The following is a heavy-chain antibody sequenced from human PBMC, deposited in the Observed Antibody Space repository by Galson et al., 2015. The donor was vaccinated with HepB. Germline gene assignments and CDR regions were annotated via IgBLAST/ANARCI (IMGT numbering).Heavy chain of an antibody. CDR2: IRYDGSNK. V-gene: IGHV3-30*02. J-gene: IGHJ4*02. CDR3: AKAEGLLWFGELLSLFDY. D-gene: IGHD3-10*01. CDR1: GFTFSSYG. Sequence: SLRLSCAASGFTFSSYGMHWVRQAPGKGLEWVAFIRYDGSNKYYADSVKGRFTISRDNSKNTLYLQMNSLRAEDTAVYYCAKAEGLLWFGELLSLFDYWGQGTLVTVSS.